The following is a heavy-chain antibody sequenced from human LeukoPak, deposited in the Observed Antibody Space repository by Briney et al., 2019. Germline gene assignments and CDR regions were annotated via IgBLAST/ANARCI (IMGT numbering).Heavy chain of an antibody. CDR2: INHSGST. Sequence: SETLSLTCTVSGGSISSYYWSWIRQPPGKGLEWIGEINHSGSTNYNPSLKSRVTISVDTSKNQFSLKLSSVTAADTAVYYCARAIPNPYYYDSSGPEEYWGQGTLVTVSS. D-gene: IGHD3-22*01. V-gene: IGHV4-34*01. CDR1: GGSISSYY. J-gene: IGHJ4*02. CDR3: ARAIPNPYYYDSSGPEEY.